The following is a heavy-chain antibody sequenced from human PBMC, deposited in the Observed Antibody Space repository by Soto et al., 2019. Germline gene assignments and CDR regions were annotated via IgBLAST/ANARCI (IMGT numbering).Heavy chain of an antibody. CDR2: IKSKTDGGTA. CDR3: TTGIFFDILRASHAVVF. V-gene: IGHV3-15*01. CDR1: GFNLSHPW. Sequence: GGSLRLSCAASGFNLSHPWMTWVRQAAGKGLQWVGRIKSKTDGGTADYAAPVKGRFTISRDDSKNTVYLQMNSLKTEDTAVYYCTTGIFFDILRASHAVVFCGPGTLVSLSS. D-gene: IGHD3-9*01. J-gene: IGHJ4*02.